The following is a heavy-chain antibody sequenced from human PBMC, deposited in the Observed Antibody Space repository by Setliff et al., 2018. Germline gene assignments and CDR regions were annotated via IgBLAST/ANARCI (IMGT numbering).Heavy chain of an antibody. CDR3: ARGRAGHSGH. D-gene: IGHD6-19*01. CDR1: DDSLTSSNFY. CDR2: LFYGGST. J-gene: IGHJ4*02. Sequence: SETLSLTCNVSDDSLTSSNFYWGWIRRPPGKGLEWLGTLFYGGSTTYNPSLKSRLTLSIDTAKKQFYLRLSSVTAADTAVYYCARGRAGHSGHWGQGTLVTVSS. V-gene: IGHV4-39*01.